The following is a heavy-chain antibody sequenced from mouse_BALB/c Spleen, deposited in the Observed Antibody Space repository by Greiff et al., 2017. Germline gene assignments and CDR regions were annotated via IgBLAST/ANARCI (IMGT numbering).Heavy chain of an antibody. CDR3: ARTTMITGDY. V-gene: IGHV3-6*02. D-gene: IGHD2-4*01. Sequence: EVQLQQSGPGLVKPSQSLSLTCSVTGYSITSGYYWNWIRQFPGNKLEWMGYISYDGSNNYNPSLKNRISITRDTSKNQFFLKLNSVTTEDTATYYCARTTMITGDYWGQGTSVTVSS. CDR2: ISYDGSN. J-gene: IGHJ4*01. CDR1: GYSITSGYY.